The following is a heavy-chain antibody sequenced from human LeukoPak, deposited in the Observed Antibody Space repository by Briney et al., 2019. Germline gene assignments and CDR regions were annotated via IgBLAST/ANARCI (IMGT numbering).Heavy chain of an antibody. CDR3: ARDVHIYGNAFGV. D-gene: IGHD1-1*01. J-gene: IGHJ3*01. CDR2: IYHSGST. Sequence: SETLSLTCTVSGYSISSNFYWGWIRQSPAKGLEWIGSIYHSGSTYYNPSLKNRITISVDTSTNQFSLKLSSVTASDTAMYYCARDVHIYGNAFGVWGQGTMVTVSS. CDR1: GYSISSNFY. V-gene: IGHV4-38-2*02.